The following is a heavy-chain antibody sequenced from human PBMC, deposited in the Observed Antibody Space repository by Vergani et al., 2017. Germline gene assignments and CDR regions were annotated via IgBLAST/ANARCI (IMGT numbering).Heavy chain of an antibody. CDR2: INHNGST. CDR1: GGSFSGYY. J-gene: IGHJ4*02. D-gene: IGHD2-2*01. Sequence: QVQLQQWGAGLLKPSETLSLTCAVYGGSFSGYYWSWIRQPPGKGLEWIGEINHNGSTNYNPSLKSRVTISVDTSKIQFSLKLSSVTAADTAVYYCARAKRGSIVVVPAARVYFDYWGQGTLVTVSS. V-gene: IGHV4-34*01. CDR3: ARAKRGSIVVVPAARVYFDY.